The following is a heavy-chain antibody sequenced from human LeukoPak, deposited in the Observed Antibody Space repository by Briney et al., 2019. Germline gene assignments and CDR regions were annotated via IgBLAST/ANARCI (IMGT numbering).Heavy chain of an antibody. D-gene: IGHD3-10*01. J-gene: IGHJ4*02. CDR2: ISWDGGST. CDR3: AKDMAAYYYASGNIDY. Sequence: PGGSLRLSCAASGFTFAAYTMHWVRHRPERGLEWVSLISWDGGSTYYADSVKGRFTISRDNSKNSLYLQMNSLRAEDTALYYCAKDMAAYYYASGNIDYWGQGTLVAVSS. V-gene: IGHV3-43D*03. CDR1: GFTFAAYT.